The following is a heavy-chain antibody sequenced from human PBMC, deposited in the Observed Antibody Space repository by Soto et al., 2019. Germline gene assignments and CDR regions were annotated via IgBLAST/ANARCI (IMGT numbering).Heavy chain of an antibody. CDR1: GFSFSTHA. V-gene: IGHV3-23*01. D-gene: IGHD3-10*01. CDR2: ISDSSGRI. CDR3: ATWAAGRNQADFDC. Sequence: EVPLLESGGGLVQPGGSLRLSCAASGFSFSTHAMSWVRQAPGKGLEWVSTISDSSGRIYYADSVQGPFTVARDNSKPPLYLQMNSLRADDTAVYYCATWAAGRNQADFDCWGQGIPVTVSS. J-gene: IGHJ4*02.